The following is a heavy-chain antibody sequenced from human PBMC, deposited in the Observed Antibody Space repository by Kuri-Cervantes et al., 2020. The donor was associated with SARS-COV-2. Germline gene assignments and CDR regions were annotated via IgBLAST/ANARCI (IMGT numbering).Heavy chain of an antibody. CDR3: ATDRVRVVTHNFDY. CDR2: IAYDGSNK. V-gene: IGHV3-30-3*01. D-gene: IGHD3-10*01. J-gene: IGHJ4*02. Sequence: GESLKISCAASGFNFSSYAMHWVRQARGEGLEWVAVIAYDGSNKYYGKSVKGRFTISRDNSKNTLYLQMNSLRAEDTAVYYCATDRVRVVTHNFDYWGQGTLVTVSS. CDR1: GFNFSSYA.